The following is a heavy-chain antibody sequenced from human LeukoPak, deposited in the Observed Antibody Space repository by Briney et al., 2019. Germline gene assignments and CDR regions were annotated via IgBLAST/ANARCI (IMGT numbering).Heavy chain of an antibody. Sequence: GGSLRLSCSASGFTFSNYAMHWVRQAPGTGLEYVSAIGSNGDSTYYADSVKGRFTISRDNSKNTLYLQMSSLRAEDTAVYYCVKPSAGLTFDCWGQGTLVTVSS. CDR1: GFTFSNYA. V-gene: IGHV3-64D*09. J-gene: IGHJ4*02. CDR2: IGSNGDST. D-gene: IGHD1-1*01. CDR3: VKPSAGLTFDC.